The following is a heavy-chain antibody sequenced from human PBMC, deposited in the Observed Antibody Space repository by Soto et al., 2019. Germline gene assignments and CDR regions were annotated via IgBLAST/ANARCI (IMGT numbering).Heavy chain of an antibody. D-gene: IGHD2-15*01. J-gene: IGHJ5*02. CDR1: GGTFSSYA. V-gene: IGHV1-69*01. CDR2: IIPMFGTT. CDR3: ARGVVVVAASQLGWFAP. Sequence: QVQLVQSGAEVRKPGSSVKVSCKASGGTFSSYAINWVRQAPGQGLEWMGGIIPMFGTTKYAQRFQGRLTVSADESESTDYMELRSRRSEDTAVDYCARGVVVVAASQLGWFAPWGQGTLVTGSS.